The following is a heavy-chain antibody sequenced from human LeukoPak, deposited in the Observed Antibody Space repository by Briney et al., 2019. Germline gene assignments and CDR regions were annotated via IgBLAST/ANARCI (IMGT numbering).Heavy chain of an antibody. D-gene: IGHD1-26*01. V-gene: IGHV3-53*01. Sequence: GGSLRLSCAASGFTFSSYSMNWVRQAPGKGLEWVSVIYSGGSTYYADSVKGRFTISRDNSKNTLYLQMNSLRAEDTAVYYCARVKWELLSSFYFDYWGQGTLVTVSS. J-gene: IGHJ4*02. CDR2: IYSGGST. CDR3: ARVKWELLSSFYFDY. CDR1: GFTFSSYS.